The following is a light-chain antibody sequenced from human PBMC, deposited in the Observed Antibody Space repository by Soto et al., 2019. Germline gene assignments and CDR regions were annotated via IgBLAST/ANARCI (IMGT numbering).Light chain of an antibody. Sequence: EIVLTQFPGTLSLSPGERATLSCRVSQSIGLNYVAWYQQKPGQAPRVIIYAASNRASGIPDRFSGSGSGSDFTLTISKLEPEDFAVYYCLQYGTSPWAFGQGTKVEIK. CDR2: AAS. CDR3: LQYGTSPWA. CDR1: QSIGLNY. J-gene: IGKJ1*01. V-gene: IGKV3-20*01.